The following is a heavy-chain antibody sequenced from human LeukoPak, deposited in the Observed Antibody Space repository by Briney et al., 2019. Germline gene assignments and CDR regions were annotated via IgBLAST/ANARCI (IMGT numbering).Heavy chain of an antibody. CDR1: GYTFTGYY. Sequence: ASVKVSCKASGYTFTGYYMHWVRQAPGQGLEWMGWINPNSGGTSYAQKFQGRVTMTRDTSISTAYMELSRLRSDDTAVYYCARVGGYYYMDVWGKGTTVTVSS. CDR3: ARVGGYYYMDV. CDR2: INPNSGGT. J-gene: IGHJ6*03. V-gene: IGHV1-2*02.